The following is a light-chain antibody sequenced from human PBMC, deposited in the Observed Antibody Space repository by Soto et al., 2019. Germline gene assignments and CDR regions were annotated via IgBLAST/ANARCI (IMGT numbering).Light chain of an antibody. Sequence: EIIMTQSPATLSLSPGERATLSCRASQSVSSDLAWYQQRPGQAPRLLIYGASTRATVIPARFSGSGSGTEFTLTISSLQSEDFAVYYCQQYNSWPRTFGQGTKVDIK. CDR1: QSVSSD. CDR3: QQYNSWPRT. V-gene: IGKV3-15*01. CDR2: GAS. J-gene: IGKJ1*01.